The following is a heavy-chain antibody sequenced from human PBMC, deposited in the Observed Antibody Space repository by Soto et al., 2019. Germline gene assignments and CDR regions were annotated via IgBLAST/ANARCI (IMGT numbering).Heavy chain of an antibody. CDR1: GYTFTSYG. CDR3: ANHFGNRQSYDCGMDV. Sequence: ASVKVSCKASGYTFTSYGISWVRQAPGQGLEWMGWISAYNGNKNYAQKLQGRVTMTTDTSTRTAYMELRSLRSDDTAVYYCANHFGNRQSYDCGMDVWGQGTTVTVSS. J-gene: IGHJ6*02. CDR2: ISAYNGNK. D-gene: IGHD3-3*02. V-gene: IGHV1-18*01.